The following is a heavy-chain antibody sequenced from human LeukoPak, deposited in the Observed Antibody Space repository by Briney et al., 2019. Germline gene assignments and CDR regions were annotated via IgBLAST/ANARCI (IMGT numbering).Heavy chain of an antibody. CDR2: ISNDGSNK. V-gene: IGHV3-30*03. J-gene: IGHJ4*02. Sequence: GGPLSLSCAVSVFTLSGYGMHWVRQAPGKGLECVALISNDGSNKNYADSAKDRFTICRDNSKNTLLLQMDSLRCKDTAGYYCARDWARGNSYYDDYWGQGTLVTVSS. D-gene: IGHD4-23*01. CDR1: VFTLSGYG. CDR3: ARDWARGNSYYDDY.